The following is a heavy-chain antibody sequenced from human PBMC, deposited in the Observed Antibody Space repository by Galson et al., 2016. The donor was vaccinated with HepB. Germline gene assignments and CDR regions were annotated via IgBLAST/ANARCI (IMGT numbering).Heavy chain of an antibody. J-gene: IGHJ4*02. Sequence: ETLSLTCTVSGGSISSSSYYWGWIRQPPGKGLEWIGSIYYSGSTYYNPSLKSRVTISVDTSKNQFSLKLSSVTAADTAVYYCANLGYCSGGDCYSVDWSQGTMVTVSS. CDR2: IYYSGST. V-gene: IGHV4-39*01. D-gene: IGHD2-15*01. CDR3: ANLGYCSGGDCYSVD. CDR1: GGSISSSSYY.